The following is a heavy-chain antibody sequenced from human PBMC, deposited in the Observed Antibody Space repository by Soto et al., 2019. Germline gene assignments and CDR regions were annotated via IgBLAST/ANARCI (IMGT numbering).Heavy chain of an antibody. CDR3: AHSLYDYVWGTNWFDP. D-gene: IGHD3-16*01. CDR2: IYWDDDK. V-gene: IGHV2-5*02. CDR1: GFSLSTSGVG. J-gene: IGHJ5*02. Sequence: QITLKDSGPTLVKPTQTLTLTCTFSGFSLSTSGVGLGWIRQPPGRALEWLALIYWDDDKRYSPSLKSRLTITKDTSKNQVVLTMTNIDPVDTATYYCAHSLYDYVWGTNWFDPWGQGALVTVSS.